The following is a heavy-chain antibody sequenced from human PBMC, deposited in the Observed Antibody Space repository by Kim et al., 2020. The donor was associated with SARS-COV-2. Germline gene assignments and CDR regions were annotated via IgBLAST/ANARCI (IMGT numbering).Heavy chain of an antibody. CDR2: IIPIFGTA. Sequence: SVKVSCKASGGTFSSYAISWVRQAPGQGLEWMGGIIPIFGTANYAQKFQGRVTITADESTSTAYMELSSLRSEDTAVYYCARGPPTYYYDSTEDYWGQGTLVTVSS. CDR3: ARGPPTYYYDSTEDY. D-gene: IGHD3-22*01. CDR1: GGTFSSYA. J-gene: IGHJ4*02. V-gene: IGHV1-69*13.